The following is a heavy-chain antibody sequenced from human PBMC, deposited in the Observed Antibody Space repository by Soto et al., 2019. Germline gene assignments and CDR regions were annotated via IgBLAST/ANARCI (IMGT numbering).Heavy chain of an antibody. CDR1: GFTFGDYA. V-gene: IGHV3-49*03. Sequence: PGGSLRLSCTASGFTFGDYAMSWFRQAPGKGLEWVGFIRSKAYGGTTEYAASVKGRFTISRDDSKSIAYLQMNSLKTEDTAVYYCTRGGYYDFWSGYSNTYYYYGMDVWGQGTTVTVSS. D-gene: IGHD3-3*01. J-gene: IGHJ6*02. CDR3: TRGGYYDFWSGYSNTYYYYGMDV. CDR2: IRSKAYGGTT.